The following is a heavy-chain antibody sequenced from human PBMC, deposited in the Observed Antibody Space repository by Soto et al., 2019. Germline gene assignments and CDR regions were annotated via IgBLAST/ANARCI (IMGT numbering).Heavy chain of an antibody. CDR3: ARAYSSSYNWFDP. J-gene: IGHJ5*02. Sequence: LSLTCTVSGGSISSGGYYWSWIRQHPGKGLEWIGYIYYSGSTYYNPSLKSRVTISVDTSKNQFSLKLSSVTAADTAVYYCARAYSSSYNWFDPWGQGTLVTVSS. CDR1: GGSISSGGYY. V-gene: IGHV4-31*03. CDR2: IYYSGST. D-gene: IGHD6-6*01.